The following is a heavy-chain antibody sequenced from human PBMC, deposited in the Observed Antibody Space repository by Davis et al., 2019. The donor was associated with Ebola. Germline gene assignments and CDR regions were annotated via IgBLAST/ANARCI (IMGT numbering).Heavy chain of an antibody. J-gene: IGHJ6*02. CDR2: ISAYNGNT. CDR3: ARVGGSDGYYYYGMDV. CDR1: GYTFTSYG. V-gene: IGHV1-18*01. D-gene: IGHD2-8*01. Sequence: ASVKVSCKASGYTFTSYGISWVRQAPGQGLEWMGWISAYNGNTNYAQKLQGRVTMTRDTSTSTVYMELSSLRSDDTAVYYCARVGGSDGYYYYGMDVWGQGTTVTVSS.